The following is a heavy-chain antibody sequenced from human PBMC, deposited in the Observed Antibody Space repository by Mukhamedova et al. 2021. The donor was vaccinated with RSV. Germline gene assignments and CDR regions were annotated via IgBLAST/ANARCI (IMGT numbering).Heavy chain of an antibody. CDR3: ARDFGWPGGS. J-gene: IGHJ5*01. CDR2: INPGKGDT. V-gene: IGHV1-3*01. D-gene: IGHD3-10*01. Sequence: GYTFTTKAIHWVRQAPGQGLEWMGWINPGKGDTRYSQEFLGRVTITRDTSASTAYLEVSGPRSEGTAVYYCARDFGWPGGSWG. CDR1: GYTFTTKA.